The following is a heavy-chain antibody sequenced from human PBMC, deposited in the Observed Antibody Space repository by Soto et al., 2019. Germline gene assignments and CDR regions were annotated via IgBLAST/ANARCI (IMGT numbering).Heavy chain of an antibody. V-gene: IGHV2-5*01. CDR3: AHSSMIVVVMPFDY. Sequence: QITLKESGPTLVKPTQTLTLTCTFSGFSLSTSGVGVGWIRQPPGKALEWLALIYWYDDKRYSPSLKSRLTITKDTSKNQVVLTMTNMDPVDTATYYCAHSSMIVVVMPFDYWGQGTLVTVSS. D-gene: IGHD3-22*01. J-gene: IGHJ4*02. CDR2: IYWYDDK. CDR1: GFSLSTSGVG.